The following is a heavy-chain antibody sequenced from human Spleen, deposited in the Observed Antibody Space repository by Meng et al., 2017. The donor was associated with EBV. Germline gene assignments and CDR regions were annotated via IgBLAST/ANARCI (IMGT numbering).Heavy chain of an antibody. J-gene: IGHJ4*02. D-gene: IGHD3-10*01. CDR2: LIPMLGAP. V-gene: IGHV1-69*06. CDR3: ASESGRGYTPDY. CDR1: GGTVNSDA. Sequence: QVHVVPVGAEVKKPGSLVKSSCKTSGGTVNSDAISWVRQAPGQGLEWMGGLIPMLGAPNLAQKFQDRVTIIADKSTSTHYMELSSLRSDDTAVYYCASESGRGYTPDYWGRGTLVTVSS.